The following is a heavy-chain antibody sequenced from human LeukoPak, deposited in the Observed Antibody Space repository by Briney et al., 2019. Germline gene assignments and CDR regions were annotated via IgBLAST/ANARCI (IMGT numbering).Heavy chain of an antibody. CDR2: INPNSGGT. J-gene: IGHJ3*02. CDR1: GYTFTGYY. V-gene: IGHV1-2*02. D-gene: IGHD3-22*01. CDR3: ARGSYYYDSSGYLGAFDI. Sequence: GASVKVSCKASGYTFTGYYMHWVRQAPGQGLEWMGWINPNSGGTNYAQKFQGRVTMTRDTSISTAYMELSRLRSDDTAVYYCARGSYYYDSSGYLGAFDIWGQGTMVTVSS.